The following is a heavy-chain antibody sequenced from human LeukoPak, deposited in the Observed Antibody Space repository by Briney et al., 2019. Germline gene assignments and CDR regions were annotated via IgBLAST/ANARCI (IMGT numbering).Heavy chain of an antibody. CDR3: AKDSSGWRSYFDY. D-gene: IGHD6-19*01. CDR1: GFTFDDYA. Sequence: GGSLRLSCAASGFTFDDYAMHWVRQAPGKGLEWVSGISWNSGNIGYADSVKGRFTISRDNAKNSLYLQMNSLRAEDTALYYCAKDSSGWRSYFDYWGQGTLVTVSS. V-gene: IGHV3-9*01. J-gene: IGHJ4*02. CDR2: ISWNSGNI.